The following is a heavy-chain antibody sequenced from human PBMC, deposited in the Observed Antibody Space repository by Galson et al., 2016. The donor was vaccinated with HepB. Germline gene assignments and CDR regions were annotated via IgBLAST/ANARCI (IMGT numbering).Heavy chain of an antibody. J-gene: IGHJ6*04. Sequence: ALRLSCAASGFTFNNYGMTWVRQAPGKGLEVVTSISRSGDSTDYADSVKGRFTISRDHSKNPLSLQMNSLQAEDTAVYYCVQGSTAPAVWGKGTTITVSS. D-gene: IGHD1-26*01. CDR2: ISRSGDST. V-gene: IGHV3-23*01. CDR3: VQGSTAPAV. CDR1: GFTFNNYG.